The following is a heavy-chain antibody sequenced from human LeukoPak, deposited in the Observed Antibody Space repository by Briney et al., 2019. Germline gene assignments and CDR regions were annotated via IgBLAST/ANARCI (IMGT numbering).Heavy chain of an antibody. CDR1: GYTFINYG. D-gene: IGHD3-3*01. Sequence: ASVKVSCKASGYTFINYGISWVRQAPGQGLEWMGWINPNSGGTNYAQKFQGRVTMTRDTSISTAYMELSRLRSDDTAVYYCARGLSPVITIFGVVIPGDYGMDVWGQGTTVTVSS. V-gene: IGHV1-2*02. J-gene: IGHJ6*02. CDR3: ARGLSPVITIFGVVIPGDYGMDV. CDR2: INPNSGGT.